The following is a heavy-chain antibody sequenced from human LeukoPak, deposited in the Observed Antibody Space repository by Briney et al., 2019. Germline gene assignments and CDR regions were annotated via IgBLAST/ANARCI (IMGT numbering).Heavy chain of an antibody. CDR3: AKGQDFDSASSSDY. Sequence: PGGSLRLSCVASGFPFSAYAMSWVRQAPGKGLEWVSSISGSDESTYYADSVKGRFTMSRDNSKNMLFLVLSSLRVDDTAVYFCAKGQDFDSASSSDYWGHGTRVTVSS. CDR1: GFPFSAYA. J-gene: IGHJ4*01. D-gene: IGHD3-22*01. CDR2: ISGSDEST. V-gene: IGHV3-23*01.